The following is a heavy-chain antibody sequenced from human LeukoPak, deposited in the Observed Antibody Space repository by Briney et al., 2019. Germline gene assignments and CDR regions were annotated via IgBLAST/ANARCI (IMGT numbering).Heavy chain of an antibody. CDR3: AKGPLSHFDY. D-gene: IGHD2/OR15-2a*01. J-gene: IGHJ4*02. Sequence: GGSLRLSCAASGFTFSSYARNWVRQGPGQGLEWVSAINGNGGSTYYAVSVKGRFTISRDNSKNTLYLQMNSLRAEDTAVYYCAKGPLSHFDYWGQGTLVTVSS. V-gene: IGHV3-23*01. CDR2: INGNGGST. CDR1: GFTFSSYA.